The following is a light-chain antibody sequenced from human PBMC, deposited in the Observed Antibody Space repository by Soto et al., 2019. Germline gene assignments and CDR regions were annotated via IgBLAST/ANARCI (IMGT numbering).Light chain of an antibody. CDR1: SSDVGGYNY. CDR3: SSYTSSSTLMV. Sequence: QSALTQPASGSGSPGQSITISCTGTSSDVGGYNYVSWYQQHPGKAPKLMIYDVSNRPSGVSNRFSGSKSGNTASLTISGLQAEDEDDYYCSSYTSSSTLMVFGGGTKVTVL. V-gene: IGLV2-14*01. J-gene: IGLJ2*01. CDR2: DVS.